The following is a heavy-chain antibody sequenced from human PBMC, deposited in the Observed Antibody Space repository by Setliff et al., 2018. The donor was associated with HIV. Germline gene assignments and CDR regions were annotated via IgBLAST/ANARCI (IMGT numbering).Heavy chain of an antibody. CDR2: IYYSGST. Sequence: LSETLSLTCTVSGGSISSSSYYWGWVRQPPGKGLEWIGTIYYSGSTYYNPSLRSRVTISVDTSRNQFSLRLSSVTAADTAFYYCARHNPASVPASSPDYWGQGTLVTVSS. CDR1: GGSISSSSYY. CDR3: ARHNPASVPASSPDY. D-gene: IGHD2-2*01. J-gene: IGHJ4*02. V-gene: IGHV4-39*01.